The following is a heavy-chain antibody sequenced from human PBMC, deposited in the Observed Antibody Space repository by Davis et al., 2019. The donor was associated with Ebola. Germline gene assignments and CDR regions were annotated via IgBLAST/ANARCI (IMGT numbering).Heavy chain of an antibody. V-gene: IGHV3-33*01. D-gene: IGHD4-17*01. J-gene: IGHJ6*04. Sequence: PGGSLRLSCAASGFTFSTFGMHWVRQAPGKGLEWVAVIWYDGSNKYYADSVKGRFTISRDNSKNTLYLQMNSLRAEDTAIYYCARDLVTTGGGMDVWGKGTTVTVSS. CDR2: IWYDGSNK. CDR1: GFTFSTFG. CDR3: ARDLVTTGGGMDV.